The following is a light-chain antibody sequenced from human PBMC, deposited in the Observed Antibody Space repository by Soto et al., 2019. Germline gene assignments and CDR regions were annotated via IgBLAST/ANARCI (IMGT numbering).Light chain of an antibody. V-gene: IGKV1-33*01. Sequence: DIQLTQSPSSLSASVGDRVTITCQASQDIKNFLNWYQQKPGKAPTLLIYDGSSLETGVPSRFRGSGSWTDFTFAISSLQPEDIATYYCQQYDDLPYTIGQGTKLEI. J-gene: IGKJ2*01. CDR3: QQYDDLPYT. CDR1: QDIKNF. CDR2: DGS.